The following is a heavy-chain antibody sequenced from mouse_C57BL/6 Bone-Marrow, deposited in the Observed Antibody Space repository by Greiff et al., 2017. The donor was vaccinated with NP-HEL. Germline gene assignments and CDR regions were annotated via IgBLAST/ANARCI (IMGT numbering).Heavy chain of an antibody. CDR3: TRLMAQATGFAY. D-gene: IGHD3-2*02. Sequence: EVKLVESGGGLVQPGGSMKLSCAASGFTFSDAWMDWVRQSPEKGLEWVAEIRNKANNHATYYAESVKGRFTISRDDSKSSVYLQMNILRAEDTGIYYCTRLMAQATGFAYWGQGTLVTVSA. V-gene: IGHV6-6*01. J-gene: IGHJ3*01. CDR2: IRNKANNHAT. CDR1: GFTFSDAW.